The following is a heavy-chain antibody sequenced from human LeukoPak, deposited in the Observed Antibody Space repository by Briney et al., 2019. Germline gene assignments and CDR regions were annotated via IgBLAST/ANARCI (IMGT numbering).Heavy chain of an antibody. J-gene: IGHJ4*02. CDR3: AKDYGGNSDFVYYFDY. Sequence: GGSLRLPCAASGFTFSSHAMSWVRQAPGKGLDWVSGISGSDGNTYYADSVKGRFTISSDNYKDKVFFQMNSMTAEHTAIYYCAKDYGGNSDFVYYFDYWGQGTMATVSS. CDR2: ISGSDGNT. CDR1: GFTFSSHA. V-gene: IGHV3-23*01. D-gene: IGHD4-23*01.